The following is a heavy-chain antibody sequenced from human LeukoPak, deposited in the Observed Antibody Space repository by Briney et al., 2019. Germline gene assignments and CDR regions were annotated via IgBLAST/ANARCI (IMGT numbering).Heavy chain of an antibody. Sequence: PSETLSLTCTVSGGSISSSSYYWGWIRQPPGKGLEWIGSIYYSGSTYYNPSLKSRVTISVDTSKNQFSLKLSSVTAADTAVYYCARGGRMREIDQDDAFDIWGQGTMVTVSS. D-gene: IGHD2-8*01. J-gene: IGHJ3*02. CDR3: ARGGRMREIDQDDAFDI. V-gene: IGHV4-39*07. CDR1: GGSISSSSYY. CDR2: IYYSGST.